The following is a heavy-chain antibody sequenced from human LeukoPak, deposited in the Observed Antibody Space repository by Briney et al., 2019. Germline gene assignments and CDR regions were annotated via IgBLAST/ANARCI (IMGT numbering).Heavy chain of an antibody. V-gene: IGHV3-23*01. J-gene: IGHJ6*03. D-gene: IGHD3-10*01. CDR1: GFTFSSYG. CDR3: AKDEYGRITMVRGVRLNYYYYYMDV. Sequence: PGGSLRLSCAASGFTFSSYGMSWVRQAPGKGLEWVSAISGSGGSTYYADSVKGRFTISRDDSKNTLYLQMNSLRAEDTAVYYCAKDEYGRITMVRGVRLNYYYYYMDVWGKGTTVTISS. CDR2: ISGSGGST.